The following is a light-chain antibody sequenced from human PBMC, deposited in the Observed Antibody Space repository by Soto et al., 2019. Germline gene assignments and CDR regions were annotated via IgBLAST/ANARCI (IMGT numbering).Light chain of an antibody. J-gene: IGKJ1*01. CDR1: QSVSSSY. CDR3: QQYGGHGATWT. Sequence: EIVLTQSPGTLSLSPGERATLSCRASQSVSSSYLAWYQQKPGQAPRLLIYGASSRATGIPDRFSGSGSGTDFTLTISRLEPEDFAVYSCQQYGGHGATWTFGQGTKVEIK. V-gene: IGKV3-20*01. CDR2: GAS.